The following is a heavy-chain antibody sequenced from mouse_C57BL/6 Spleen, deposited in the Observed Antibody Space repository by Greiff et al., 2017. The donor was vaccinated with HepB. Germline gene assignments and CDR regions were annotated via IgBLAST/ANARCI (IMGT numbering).Heavy chain of an antibody. CDR1: GFNIKDDY. V-gene: IGHV14-4*01. J-gene: IGHJ2*01. CDR2: IDPENGDT. Sequence: EVKVVESGAELVRPGASVKLSCTASGFNIKDDYMHWVKQRPEQGLEWIGWIDPENGDTEYASKFQGKATITADTSSNTAYLQLSSLTSEDTAVYYCTTYGNYYFDYWGQGTTLTVSS. D-gene: IGHD2-1*01. CDR3: TTYGNYYFDY.